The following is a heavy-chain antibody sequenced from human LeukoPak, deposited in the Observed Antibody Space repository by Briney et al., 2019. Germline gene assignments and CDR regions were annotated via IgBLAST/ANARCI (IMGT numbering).Heavy chain of an antibody. Sequence: SASVTVSCKASGYTFTDHYIHWVRQAPGQGLEGMGWINSNNDATNYAQKFQGRVTMTRDTSLSTAYMELTRLGSDDTAVYYCARDGSLGYWGQGTLVTVSS. CDR3: ARDGSLGY. J-gene: IGHJ4*02. V-gene: IGHV1-2*02. CDR2: INSNNDAT. D-gene: IGHD5-12*01. CDR1: GYTFTDHY.